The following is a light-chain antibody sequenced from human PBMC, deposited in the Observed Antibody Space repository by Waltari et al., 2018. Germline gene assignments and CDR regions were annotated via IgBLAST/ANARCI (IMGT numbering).Light chain of an antibody. J-gene: IGLJ3*02. Sequence: QSALTQPASVSGSPGQSITISCTGTSSDIGAYNLVSWYQQHPGKAPKVIIYGVTERPSVVADRFSGSKSANTASLTMSGLQAEDEADYYCCSYADGTTSVFGGGTKVTVL. CDR3: CSYADGTTSV. V-gene: IGLV2-23*02. CDR1: SSDIGAYNL. CDR2: GVT.